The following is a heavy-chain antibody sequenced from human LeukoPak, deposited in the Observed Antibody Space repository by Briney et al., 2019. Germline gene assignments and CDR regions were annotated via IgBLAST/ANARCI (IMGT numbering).Heavy chain of an antibody. CDR1: GFTFSSYA. D-gene: IGHD6-19*01. V-gene: IGHV3-23*01. Sequence: GGSLRLSCAASGFTFSSYAMSWVRQAPGKGLEWVSAISGSGGSTYYADSVKGRFTISRDNSKNTLYLQMNSLRAEDTAVYYCANFFGSGWYYFDYWGQRTLVTVSS. J-gene: IGHJ4*02. CDR3: ANFFGSGWYYFDY. CDR2: ISGSGGST.